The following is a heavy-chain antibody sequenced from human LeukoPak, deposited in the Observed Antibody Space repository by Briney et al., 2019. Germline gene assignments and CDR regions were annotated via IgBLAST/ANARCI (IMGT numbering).Heavy chain of an antibody. Sequence: GGSLRLSCAASGFTVSNYYMSWLRQAPGKGLEWVSVIYTDGNTYYASSVKGRFTISRDNSKNTLYLQMNSLRAEDTAVYYCARDGYKEWGQGTLVTVSS. D-gene: IGHD5-24*01. J-gene: IGHJ4*02. CDR1: GFTVSNYY. CDR2: IYTDGNT. V-gene: IGHV3-53*01. CDR3: ARDGYKE.